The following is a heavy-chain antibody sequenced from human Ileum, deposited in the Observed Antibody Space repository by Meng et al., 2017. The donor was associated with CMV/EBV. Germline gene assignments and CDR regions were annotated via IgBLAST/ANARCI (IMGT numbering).Heavy chain of an antibody. Sequence: GESLKISCEASGFTFSSYWMYWVRQAPGKGLVWVSRINTDGGSTSYADSVKGRFTISRDNAKNTLYLQMNSLRVEDTAVYYCAKPGAEFDHYFDYWGQGTLVTVSS. J-gene: IGHJ4*02. CDR1: GFTFSSYW. D-gene: IGHD1-14*01. V-gene: IGHV3-74*01. CDR2: INTDGGST. CDR3: AKPGAEFDHYFDY.